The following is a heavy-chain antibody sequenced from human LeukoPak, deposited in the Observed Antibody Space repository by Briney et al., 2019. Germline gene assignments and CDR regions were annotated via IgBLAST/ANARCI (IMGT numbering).Heavy chain of an antibody. D-gene: IGHD3-22*01. V-gene: IGHV6-1*01. CDR1: GDSVSSNSAA. Sequence: SQTLSLTCAISGDSVSSNSAAWNWIRQSPSRGLEWLGRTYYRSKWYNDYAVSAKSRITINPDTSKNQFSLQLNSVTPEDTAVYYCARDNPYDSSGYYYFDYWGQGTLVTVSS. CDR2: TYYRSKWYN. J-gene: IGHJ4*02. CDR3: ARDNPYDSSGYYYFDY.